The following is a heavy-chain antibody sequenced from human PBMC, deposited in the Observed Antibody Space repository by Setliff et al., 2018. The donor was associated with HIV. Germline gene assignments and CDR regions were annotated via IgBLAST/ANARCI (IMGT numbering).Heavy chain of an antibody. V-gene: IGHV4-61*09. CDR1: GYSISSGSYY. CDR2: IYTSGST. CDR3: ARFAYYSDSGGYYHR. Sequence: PSETLSLTCAVSGYSISSGSYYWSWIRQPAGKGLEWIGHIYTSGSTNYNPSLKSRVTMSVDTSKNQFSLKLSSVTAADTAVYYCARFAYYSDSGGYYHRWGQGALVTVSS. J-gene: IGHJ4*02. D-gene: IGHD3-22*01.